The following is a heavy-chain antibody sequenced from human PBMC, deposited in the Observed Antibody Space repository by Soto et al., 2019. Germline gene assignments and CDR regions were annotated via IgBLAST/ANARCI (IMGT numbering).Heavy chain of an antibody. CDR3: AKDIRRDQLDWGMDV. CDR1: GFIFSGYG. Sequence: QVQLVESGGGVVQPGGSLRLSCSGSGFIFSGYGMHWVRQPPGKGLEWVAVISYDGRRKYYEDSVKGRFTVSRDNSQNTVSLEMNSLRVEDSAIYYCAKDIRRDQLDWGMDVWGQGTKVSVS. J-gene: IGHJ6*02. V-gene: IGHV3-30*18. CDR2: ISYDGRRK. D-gene: IGHD3-9*01.